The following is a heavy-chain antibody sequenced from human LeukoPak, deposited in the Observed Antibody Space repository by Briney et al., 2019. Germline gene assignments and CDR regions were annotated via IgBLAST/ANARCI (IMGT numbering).Heavy chain of an antibody. CDR2: IYYSGST. Sequence: SETLYLTCTVSGGSVSSGSYYWSWIRQPPGKGLEWIGYIYYSGSTNYNPSLKSRVTISVDTSKNQFSLKLSSVTAADTAVYYCARGSSLHYDFWSGYSGYYYYGMDVWGQGTTVTVSS. CDR1: GGSVSSGSYY. J-gene: IGHJ6*02. D-gene: IGHD3-3*01. V-gene: IGHV4-61*01. CDR3: ARGSSLHYDFWSGYSGYYYYGMDV.